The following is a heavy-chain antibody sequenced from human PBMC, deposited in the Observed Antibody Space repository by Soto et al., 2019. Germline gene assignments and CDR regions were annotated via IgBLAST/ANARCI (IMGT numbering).Heavy chain of an antibody. CDR2: ISYDGSNK. Sequence: GGSLRLSCAASGFTFSSYAMHWVRQAPGKGLEWVAVISYDGSNKYYADSVKGRFTISRDNSKNTMYLQMNSLRAEDTAVYYCARESEVAAAGDYWGQGTLVTVSS. D-gene: IGHD6-13*01. CDR1: GFTFSSYA. CDR3: ARESEVAAAGDY. V-gene: IGHV3-30-3*01. J-gene: IGHJ4*02.